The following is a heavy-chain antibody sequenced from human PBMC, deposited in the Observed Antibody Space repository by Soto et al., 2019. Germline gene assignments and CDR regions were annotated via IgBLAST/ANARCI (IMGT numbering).Heavy chain of an antibody. CDR3: ARDGGYSSSWYGPLGEYGMDV. CDR2: IYYSGST. D-gene: IGHD6-13*01. CDR1: GGSISSYY. V-gene: IGHV4-59*01. Sequence: KASETLSLTCTVSGGSISSYYWSWIRQPPGKGLEWIGYIYYSGSTNYNPSLKSRVTISVDTSKNQFSLKLSSVTAADTAVYYCARDGGYSSSWYGPLGEYGMDVWGQGTTVTVSS. J-gene: IGHJ6*02.